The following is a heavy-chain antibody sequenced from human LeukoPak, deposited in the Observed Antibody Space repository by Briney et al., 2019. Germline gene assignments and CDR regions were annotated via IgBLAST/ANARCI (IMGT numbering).Heavy chain of an antibody. D-gene: IGHD1-26*01. J-gene: IGHJ4*02. CDR2: ITSNGDKT. Sequence: GGSLRLSCAASGFTFSSYAMHWVRQAPGKGLEYVSAITSNGDKTYYGNSVKGRFTISRDNSKNTLYLQMGSLRIEDMAVYYCARGGATTLFDYWGQGTLVTVSS. CDR1: GFTFSSYA. CDR3: ARGGATTLFDY. V-gene: IGHV3-64*01.